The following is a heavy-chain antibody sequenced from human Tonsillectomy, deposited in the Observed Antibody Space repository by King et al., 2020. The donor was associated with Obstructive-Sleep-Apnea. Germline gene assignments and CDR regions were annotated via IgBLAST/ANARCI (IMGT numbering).Heavy chain of an antibody. Sequence: QLQASGPGLVKPSETLSLTCTVSGGSISSSSYYWGWIRQPPGKGLEWIGSIYYSGSTYYNPSLKIRVTISVDTSKNQFSLKLSSVTAEDTAVYYCARVGGMTTVTTVDYWGQGTLVTVSS. J-gene: IGHJ4*02. V-gene: IGHV4-39*07. CDR3: ARVGGMTTVTTVDY. CDR1: GGSISSSSYY. CDR2: IYYSGST. D-gene: IGHD4-17*01.